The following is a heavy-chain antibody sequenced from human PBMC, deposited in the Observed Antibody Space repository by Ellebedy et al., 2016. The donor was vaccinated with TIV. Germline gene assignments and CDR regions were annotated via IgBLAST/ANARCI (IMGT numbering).Heavy chain of an antibody. Sequence: GGSLRLSCAASGFTFSSYSMNWVRQAPGKGLEWVSVISSSSSSIYYADSVKGRFTISRDNAKNSLYLQMNSLRAEDTALYYCAKDMPIVLMVYAFDYWGQGTLVTVSS. CDR1: GFTFSSYS. CDR3: AKDMPIVLMVYAFDY. CDR2: ISSSSSSI. D-gene: IGHD2-8*01. J-gene: IGHJ4*02. V-gene: IGHV3-21*04.